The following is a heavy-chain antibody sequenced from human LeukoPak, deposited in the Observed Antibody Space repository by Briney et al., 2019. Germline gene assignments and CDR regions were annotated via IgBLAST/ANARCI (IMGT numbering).Heavy chain of an antibody. CDR1: GGSISSGDYY. Sequence: SETLSLTCTVSGGSISSGDYYWSWIRQPPGKGLEWIEYIYYSGSTYYNPSLKSRVTISVDTSKNQFSLKLSSVTAADTAVYYCARDVAEFTFGGVIVYFWFDHWGQGTLVTVSS. V-gene: IGHV4-30-4*08. D-gene: IGHD3-16*02. CDR3: ARDVAEFTFGGVIVYFWFDH. CDR2: IYYSGST. J-gene: IGHJ5*02.